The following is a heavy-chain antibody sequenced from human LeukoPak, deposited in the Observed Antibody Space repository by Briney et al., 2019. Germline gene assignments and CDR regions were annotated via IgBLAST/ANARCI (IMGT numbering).Heavy chain of an antibody. Sequence: GGSLRLSCAASGFTFSSYAMSWVRQAPGKGLEWVSAISGSGGSTYYADSVKGRFTTSRDNSKNTLYLQMNSLRAEDTAVYYCAKADPDHQLRYFDWLLYDYYYYYMDVWGKGTTVTVSS. CDR2: ISGSGGST. V-gene: IGHV3-23*01. J-gene: IGHJ6*03. CDR1: GFTFSSYA. D-gene: IGHD3-9*01. CDR3: AKADPDHQLRYFDWLLYDYYYYYMDV.